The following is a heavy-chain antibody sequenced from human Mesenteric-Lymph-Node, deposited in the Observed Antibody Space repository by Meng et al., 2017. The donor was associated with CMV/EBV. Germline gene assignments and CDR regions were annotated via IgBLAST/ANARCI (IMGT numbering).Heavy chain of an antibody. CDR1: GWCFSGYY. CDR2: INHSGST. CDR3: ARHQRWLKSEGGFNY. V-gene: IGHV4-34*01. Sequence: QGQVKQWGGGLVKPSEALSLTCAVYGWCFSGYYWSWIRQPPGKGLEWIGEINHSGSTNYNPSLKSRVTISVDTSKNQFSLKLRSVTAADTAVYYCARHQRWLKSEGGFNYWGQGTLVTVSS. J-gene: IGHJ4*02. D-gene: IGHD4-23*01.